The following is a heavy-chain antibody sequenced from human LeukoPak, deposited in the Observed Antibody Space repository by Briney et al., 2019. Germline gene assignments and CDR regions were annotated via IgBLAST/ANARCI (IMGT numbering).Heavy chain of an antibody. CDR1: GYTFTGYY. CDR2: INPNSGGT. Sequence: ASVKVSCKASGYTFTGYYLHWVRQAPGQGLEWMGWINPNSGGTNYAQKFQGRITMSRDTSITTAYMELSGLRSDDTAVYYCAREIGGSLLFDYWGQGTLVTVSS. J-gene: IGHJ4*02. D-gene: IGHD4-23*01. CDR3: AREIGGSLLFDY. V-gene: IGHV1-2*02.